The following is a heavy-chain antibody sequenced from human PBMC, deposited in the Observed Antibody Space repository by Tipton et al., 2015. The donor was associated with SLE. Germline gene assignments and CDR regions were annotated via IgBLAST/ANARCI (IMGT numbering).Heavy chain of an antibody. CDR1: GFTFSSYA. V-gene: IGHV3-23*01. D-gene: IGHD3-10*01. CDR2: ISGSGGST. CDR3: ARVVSGSSNYYYYYYMDV. J-gene: IGHJ6*03. Sequence: SLRLSCAASGFTFSSYAMIWVRQAPGKGLEWVSTISGSGGSTYYADSVKGRFTISRDNSKNTLYLQMNSLRVEDTAVYYCARVVSGSSNYYYYYYMDVWGKGTTVTVSS.